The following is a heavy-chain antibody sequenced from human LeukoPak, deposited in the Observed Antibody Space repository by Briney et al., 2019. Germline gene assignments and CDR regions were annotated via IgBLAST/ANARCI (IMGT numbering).Heavy chain of an antibody. D-gene: IGHD2-15*01. V-gene: IGHV3-7*01. J-gene: IGHJ3*01. Sequence: GGSLRLSCAASEFTFSSHQMSWVRQAPGKGQEWVAKITQDGSEKYYMDSVKGRFIISRDNGKNSLYLQMNSLRVEDTAVYYCARDWRQDNAFDLWGQGTMVTVSS. CDR2: ITQDGSEK. CDR3: ARDWRQDNAFDL. CDR1: EFTFSSHQ.